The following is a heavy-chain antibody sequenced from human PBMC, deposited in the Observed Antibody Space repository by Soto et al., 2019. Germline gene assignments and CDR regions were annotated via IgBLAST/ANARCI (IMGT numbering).Heavy chain of an antibody. J-gene: IGHJ4*02. CDR1: GDSFSRYY. CDR2: INHDGNN. CDR3: ARGAFPLAAAGNYFDN. V-gene: IGHV4-34*01. Sequence: QVQLQQWGAGLLKPSETLSLTCAVFGDSFSRYYWNWIRQSPGKGLEWIGEINHDGNNNSNPSLESRATISVDKSKNQFSLRLASVTAADTAIYYCARGAFPLAAAGNYFDNWGQGTPVTVSS. D-gene: IGHD6-13*01.